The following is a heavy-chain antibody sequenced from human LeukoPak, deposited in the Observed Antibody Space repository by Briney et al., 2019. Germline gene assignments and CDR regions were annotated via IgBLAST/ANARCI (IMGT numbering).Heavy chain of an antibody. Sequence: ASVKGCCKASGGTFSSYAISWVRQAPGQGLEWMGGIIPIFGTANYAQKFQGRVTITADESTSTAYMELSSLRSEDTAVYYCASPNDLLGFDYWGQGTLVTVSS. V-gene: IGHV1-69*01. CDR3: ASPNDLLGFDY. J-gene: IGHJ4*02. CDR2: IIPIFGTA. CDR1: GGTFSSYA. D-gene: IGHD2-8*01.